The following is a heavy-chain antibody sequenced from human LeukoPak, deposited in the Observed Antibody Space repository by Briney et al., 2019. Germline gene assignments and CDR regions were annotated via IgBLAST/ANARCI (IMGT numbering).Heavy chain of an antibody. CDR2: ITTGSSYI. CDR1: GFTFSSYE. V-gene: IGHV3-21*03. J-gene: IGHJ4*02. Sequence: GGSLRLSCAASGFTFSSYEMNWVRQAPGKGLEWVSSITTGSSYIYYADSVKGRFTISRDNAKNSLYLEMDSLRGDDTGVYYCARDGAPPYTTSWQDYWGQGTQVIVSS. D-gene: IGHD2-2*01. CDR3: ARDGAPPYTTSWQDY.